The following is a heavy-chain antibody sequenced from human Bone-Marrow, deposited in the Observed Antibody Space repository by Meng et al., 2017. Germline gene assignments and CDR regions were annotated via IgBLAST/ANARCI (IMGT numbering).Heavy chain of an antibody. CDR2: ISSSGSTI. CDR1: GFTFSSYA. J-gene: IGHJ6*02. V-gene: IGHV3-48*03. D-gene: IGHD3-3*01. CDR3: ASNTIFGVVIPYYYYGMDV. Sequence: GESLKISCAASGFTFSSYAMSWVRQAPGKGLEWVSYISSSGSTIYYADSVKGRFTISRDNAKNSLYLQMNSLRAEDTAVYYCASNTIFGVVIPYYYYGMDVWGQGTTVTVSS.